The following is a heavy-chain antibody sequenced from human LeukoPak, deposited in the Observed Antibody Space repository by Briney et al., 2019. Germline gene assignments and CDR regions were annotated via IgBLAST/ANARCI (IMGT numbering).Heavy chain of an antibody. CDR3: ARTMRGSRGAFDI. Sequence: GGSLRPSCAASGFTFSSYSMNWVRQAPGKGLEWVSYISSSSSTIYYADSVKGRFTISSDNAKNSLYLQMNSLRAEDTAVYYCARTMRGSRGAFDIWGQGTMVTVSS. V-gene: IGHV3-48*01. D-gene: IGHD3-10*01. CDR1: GFTFSSYS. J-gene: IGHJ3*02. CDR2: ISSSSSTI.